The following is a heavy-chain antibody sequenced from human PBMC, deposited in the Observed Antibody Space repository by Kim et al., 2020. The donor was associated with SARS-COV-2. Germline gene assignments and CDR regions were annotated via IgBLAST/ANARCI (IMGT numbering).Heavy chain of an antibody. CDR1: GGSFSGYY. CDR3: ARGGRGYYDILTGYTDV. CDR2: INHSGST. J-gene: IGHJ6*02. Sequence: SETLSLTCAVYGGSFSGYYWSWIRQPPGKGLEWIGEINHSGSTNYNPSLKSRVTISVDTSKNQFSLKLSSVTAADTAVYYCARGGRGYYDILTGYTDVWGQGTTVTVSS. D-gene: IGHD3-9*01. V-gene: IGHV4-34*01.